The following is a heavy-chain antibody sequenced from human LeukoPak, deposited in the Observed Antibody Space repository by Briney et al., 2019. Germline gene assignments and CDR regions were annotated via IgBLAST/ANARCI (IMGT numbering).Heavy chain of an antibody. CDR2: ITGNSNYI. V-gene: IGHV3-21*01. J-gene: IGHJ4*02. CDR1: GFTFSSCG. D-gene: IGHD3-10*01. Sequence: GGPLRLSCAASGFTFSSCGMSWVRQSPGKGLEWVSFITGNSNYIYYADSVKGRFTISRGNAKNSLYLQMNSLRVEDTAVYYCARDRVSGSGSIDYWGQGTLVTVSS. CDR3: ARDRVSGSGSIDY.